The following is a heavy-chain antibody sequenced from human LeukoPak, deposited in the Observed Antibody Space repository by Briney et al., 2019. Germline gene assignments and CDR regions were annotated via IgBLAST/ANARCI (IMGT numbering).Heavy chain of an antibody. V-gene: IGHV3-64*01. CDR3: ARVSNNYCVDY. CDR1: GFTFSSHA. CDR2: ISSNGDTT. J-gene: IGHJ4*02. Sequence: TGGSLRLSCAASGFTFSSHAMQWVRQAPGKGLEYVSAISSNGDTTYYANSVKDRFTISRDNSKNTLYLQMGSLRADDMAVYYCARVSNNYCVDYWGQGTLVTVSS. D-gene: IGHD2-21*01.